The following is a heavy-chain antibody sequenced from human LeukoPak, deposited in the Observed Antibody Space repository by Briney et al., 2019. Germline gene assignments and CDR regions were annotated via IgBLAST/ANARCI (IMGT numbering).Heavy chain of an antibody. CDR1: GYTFTGYY. V-gene: IGHV1-2*06. CDR3: ARGEPDYYDSSTSGGSAFDI. J-gene: IGHJ3*02. Sequence: ASVKVSCKASGYTFTGYYMHWVRQAPGQGLEWMGRINPNSGGTNYAQKFQGRVTMTRDTSISTAYMELSRLRSEDTAVYYCARGEPDYYDSSTSGGSAFDIWGQGTMVTVSS. D-gene: IGHD3-22*01. CDR2: INPNSGGT.